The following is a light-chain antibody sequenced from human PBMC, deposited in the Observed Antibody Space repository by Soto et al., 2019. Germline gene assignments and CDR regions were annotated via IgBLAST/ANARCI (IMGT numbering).Light chain of an antibody. CDR3: ASYTTSSTSVI. Sequence: QSALTQPASVSGSPGQSITISCTGTSSDVGGYKYVSWYQQHPDKAPKLIIFEVSNRPSGISSRFSGSKSGNTASLTISGLQPDDDDDYYYASYTTSSTSVIFGRGTKLTVL. J-gene: IGLJ2*01. CDR1: SSDVGGYKY. V-gene: IGLV2-14*01. CDR2: EVS.